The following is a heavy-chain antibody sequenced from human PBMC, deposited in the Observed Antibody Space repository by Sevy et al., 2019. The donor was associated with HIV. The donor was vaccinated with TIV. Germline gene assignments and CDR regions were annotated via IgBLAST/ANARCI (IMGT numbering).Heavy chain of an antibody. J-gene: IGHJ4*02. V-gene: IGHV1-8*01. CDR3: ARNLYGSGTFDY. D-gene: IGHD3-10*01. Sequence: ASVKVSCKASGYTFTSYDINWVRQAAGQGLEWVGWMTPSSRETGYAQKFEGRITMTGDTSINTAYLELSSLTSEDTAVYFCARNLYGSGTFDYWGQGTLVTVSS. CDR1: GYTFTSYD. CDR2: MTPSSRET.